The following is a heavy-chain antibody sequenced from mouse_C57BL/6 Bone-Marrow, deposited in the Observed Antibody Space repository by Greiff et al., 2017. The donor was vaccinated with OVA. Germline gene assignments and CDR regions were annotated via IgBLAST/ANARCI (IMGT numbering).Heavy chain of an antibody. D-gene: IGHD1-1*01. V-gene: IGHV10-3*01. J-gene: IGHJ1*03. CDR3: VRGGITTVVATGYFDV. CDR2: LRSKSSNYAT. CDR1: GFTFNTYA. Sequence: EVQLVESGGGLVQPKGSLKLSCAASGFTFNTYAMHWVRQAPGKGLEWVARLRSKSSNYATYYADSVKDRFTISRDDSQSMLYLQMNNLKTEDTAMYYGVRGGITTVVATGYFDVWGTGTTVTVSS.